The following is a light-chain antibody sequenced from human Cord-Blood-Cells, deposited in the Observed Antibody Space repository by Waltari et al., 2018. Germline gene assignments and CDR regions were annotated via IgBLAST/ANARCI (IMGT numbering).Light chain of an antibody. CDR2: DAS. V-gene: IGKV3-11*02. J-gene: IGKJ5*01. CDR1: QRVSSY. Sequence: DIVLTQSPATLSLSPGERATLSCTASQRVSSYLAWYQQKPGQAPSLLIYDASNRATGIPARFSGSGSGRDFTRTIRRLDPEDFAVYYCQQRSNRPPITSGQGTRLEIK. CDR3: QQRSNRPPIT.